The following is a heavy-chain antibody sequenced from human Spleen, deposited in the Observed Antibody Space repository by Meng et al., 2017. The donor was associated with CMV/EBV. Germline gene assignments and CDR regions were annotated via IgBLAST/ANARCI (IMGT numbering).Heavy chain of an antibody. Sequence: GESLKISCAASGFTFSSYSMNWVRQAPGKGLEWVSSISSSSSYIDYADSVKGRFSISRDNPKNSLYLQMNSLRAEDTAVYYCARAHSGYDGPHYIDFWGQGTLVTVSS. D-gene: IGHD5-12*01. CDR2: ISSSSSYI. J-gene: IGHJ4*02. CDR3: ARAHSGYDGPHYIDF. V-gene: IGHV3-21*01. CDR1: GFTFSSYS.